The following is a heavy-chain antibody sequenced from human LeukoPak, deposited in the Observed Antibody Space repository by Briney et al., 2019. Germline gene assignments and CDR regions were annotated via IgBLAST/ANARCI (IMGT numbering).Heavy chain of an antibody. D-gene: IGHD6-13*01. CDR1: GFTFSSYA. V-gene: IGHV3-23*01. Sequence: GGSLRLSCAASGFTFSSYAMSWVRQAPGKGLEWVSAISGSGGSTYYADSVQGRFTISRDNAKNSLYLQMNSLRAEDTAVYYCARDGGSSWYGAFDIWGQGTMVTVSS. J-gene: IGHJ3*02. CDR2: ISGSGGST. CDR3: ARDGGSSWYGAFDI.